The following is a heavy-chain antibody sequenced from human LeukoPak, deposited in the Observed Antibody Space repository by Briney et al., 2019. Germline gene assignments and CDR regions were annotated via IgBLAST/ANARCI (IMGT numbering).Heavy chain of an antibody. Sequence: GGSLRLSCAASVFTFSDYSMSWVRQAPGKGLEWVSGIGASGGSTYYADSVKGRFTISRDNSKNTLYLQMNSLRTEDTAVYYCAKAEGYDILTGLDYWGQGTLVTVSS. CDR1: VFTFSDYS. CDR2: IGASGGST. CDR3: AKAEGYDILTGLDY. D-gene: IGHD3-9*01. V-gene: IGHV3-23*01. J-gene: IGHJ4*02.